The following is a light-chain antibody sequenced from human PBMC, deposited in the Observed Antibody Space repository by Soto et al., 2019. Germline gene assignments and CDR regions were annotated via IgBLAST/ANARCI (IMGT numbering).Light chain of an antibody. CDR1: QSVSTR. J-gene: IGKJ1*01. CDR2: AAS. V-gene: IGKV1-6*01. Sequence: IQMTQSPSSLCASVGGRGTSICRASQSVSTRLAWYQQKPGKAAKLLINAASSLQSGVTSRFSGSGSGTDFTLTISSLQPEDFATYYCLQDYTYPWTVGQVTKVDIK. CDR3: LQDYTYPWT.